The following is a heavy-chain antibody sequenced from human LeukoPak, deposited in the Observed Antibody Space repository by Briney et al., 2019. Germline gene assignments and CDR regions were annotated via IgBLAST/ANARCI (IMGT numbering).Heavy chain of an antibody. CDR1: GFYG. V-gene: IGHV3-33*08. D-gene: IGHD4-17*01. J-gene: IGHJ3*02. Sequence: PGRSLRLSCAASGFYGMHWVRQAPGKGLEWVAVIWYGGSNKYYADSVKGRFTISRDNSKNTLYLQMNSLRGEDTAVYYCARDPNGDYIGAFDILGQGTMVTVSS. CDR3: ARDPNGDYIGAFDI. CDR2: IWYGGSNK.